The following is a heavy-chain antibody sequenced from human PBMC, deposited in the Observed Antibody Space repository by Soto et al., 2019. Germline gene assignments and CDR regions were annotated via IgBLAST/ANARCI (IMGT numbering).Heavy chain of an antibody. CDR2: ISYDGSNK. Sequence: QVQLVESGGGVVQPGRSLRLSCAASGFTFSSYGMHWVRQAPGKGLEWVAVISYDGSNKYYADSVKGRFTISRDNSKNTLYLQMNILRAEDTAVYYCAKATVFGWGMDVWGQGTTVTVSS. V-gene: IGHV3-30*18. D-gene: IGHD3-16*01. CDR3: AKATVFGWGMDV. CDR1: GFTFSSYG. J-gene: IGHJ6*02.